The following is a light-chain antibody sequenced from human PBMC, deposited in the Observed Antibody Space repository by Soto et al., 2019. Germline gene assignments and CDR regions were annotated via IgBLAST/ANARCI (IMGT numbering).Light chain of an antibody. V-gene: IGKV1-5*03. CDR1: QSISSW. CDR2: KAS. J-gene: IGKJ1*01. Sequence: DIQMTQSPSTLSASVGDRVTITCRASQSISSWLAWYQQKPGKAPKLLSYKASSLESGVPSRFSGSGSWTECTLPISSLQPDDFATYYCQQYNSYSGTFGQGTKVEIK. CDR3: QQYNSYSGT.